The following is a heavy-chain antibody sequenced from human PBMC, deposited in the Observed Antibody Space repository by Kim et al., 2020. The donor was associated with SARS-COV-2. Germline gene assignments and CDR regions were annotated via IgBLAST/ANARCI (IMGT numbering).Heavy chain of an antibody. CDR3: ARERSDWDPQYYLDH. Sequence: GGSLRLSCEGSGFIFSSYGLHWVRQAPGKGLEWLAVISYDGSIKKYGDSVRGRFSVSRDNSKNTLYGQMKNVRHEDTAVYYCARERSDWDPQYYLDHWGPGILVTVST. D-gene: IGHD2-21*02. J-gene: IGHJ4*02. CDR1: GFIFSSYG. CDR2: ISYDGSIK. V-gene: IGHV3-30*03.